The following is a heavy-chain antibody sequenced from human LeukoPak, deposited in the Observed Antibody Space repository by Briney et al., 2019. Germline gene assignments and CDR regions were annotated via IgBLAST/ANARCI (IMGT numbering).Heavy chain of an antibody. CDR3: ARQNDFRLDY. CDR2: IYPGDSDT. D-gene: IGHD3-3*01. V-gene: IGHV5-51*01. CDR1: GYTFSSYW. Sequence: GESLKISCKGSGYTFSSYWIGWVRQMPGEGLEWIGIIYPGDSDTRYSPSLQGQVTISVDTSIGTAYLQWSSLKASDTAIYYCARQNDFRLDYWGQGTLVTVSS. J-gene: IGHJ4*02.